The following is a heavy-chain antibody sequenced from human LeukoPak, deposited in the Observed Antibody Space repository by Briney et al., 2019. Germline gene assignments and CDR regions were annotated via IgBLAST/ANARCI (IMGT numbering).Heavy chain of an antibody. D-gene: IGHD3-10*01. Sequence: PGGSLRLSCAASGFTFSSYGMSWVRQAPGKGLEWVSGIRGSGGSTYYADSVKGRFTISRDKSKNTLYLQMNSLRAEDTAVYYCARDLWFGDFDYWGQGTLVTVSS. CDR1: GFTFSSYG. CDR3: ARDLWFGDFDY. CDR2: IRGSGGST. J-gene: IGHJ4*02. V-gene: IGHV3-23*01.